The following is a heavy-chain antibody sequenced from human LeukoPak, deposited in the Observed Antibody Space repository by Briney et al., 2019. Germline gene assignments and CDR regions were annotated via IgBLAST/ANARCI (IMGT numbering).Heavy chain of an antibody. CDR2: ISYDGSNK. V-gene: IGHV3-30*04. CDR3: ARDRVAMANWFGP. J-gene: IGHJ5*02. CDR1: GFTFSSYA. Sequence: PGGSLRLSCAASGFTFSSYAMHWVRQAPGKGLEWVAVISYDGSNKYYADSVKGRFTISRDNSKNTLYLQMNSLRAVDTAVYYCARDRVAMANWFGPWGQGTLVTVSS. D-gene: IGHD2-15*01.